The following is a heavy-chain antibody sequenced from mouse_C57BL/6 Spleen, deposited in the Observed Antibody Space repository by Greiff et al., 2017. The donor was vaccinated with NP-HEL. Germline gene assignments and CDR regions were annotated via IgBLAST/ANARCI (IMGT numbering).Heavy chain of an antibody. Sequence: QVQLKQPGAELVKPGASVKMSCKASGYTFTSYWITWVKQRPGQGLEWIGDIYPGSGSTNYNEKFKSKATLTVDTSSSTAYMQLSSLTSEDSAVYYCARITGYYDYAMDYWGQGTSVTVSS. CDR3: ARITGYYDYAMDY. J-gene: IGHJ4*01. D-gene: IGHD2-3*01. V-gene: IGHV1-55*01. CDR1: GYTFTSYW. CDR2: IYPGSGST.